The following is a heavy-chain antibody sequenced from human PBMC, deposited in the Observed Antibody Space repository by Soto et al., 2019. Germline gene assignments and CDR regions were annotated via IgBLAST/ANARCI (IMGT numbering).Heavy chain of an antibody. D-gene: IGHD5-18*01. Sequence: TLSLTCAVSGVSISTSYKYCWGWIRQPPGKALEWLGIIYWDDDKRYSPSLKSRVTITKDTFKNQLVLTMTNMDPVDTATYYCAHLPWKQLWPRAPVVYWGQGTPVTVSS. CDR3: AHLPWKQLWPRAPVVY. J-gene: IGHJ4*02. CDR1: GVSISTSYKYC. CDR2: IYWDDDK. V-gene: IGHV2-5*02.